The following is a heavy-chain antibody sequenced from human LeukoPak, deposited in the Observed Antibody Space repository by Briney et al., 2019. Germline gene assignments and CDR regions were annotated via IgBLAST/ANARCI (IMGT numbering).Heavy chain of an antibody. CDR1: GFSVSGHY. D-gene: IGHD6-19*01. V-gene: IGHV3-66*01. CDR3: ARGNTGYSSAWGRDCDY. J-gene: IGHJ4*02. CDR2: LYSGGDT. Sequence: GGSLRLSCAASGFSVSGHYTSCVRQAPGKGLEWVSVLYSGGDTYYADSVKGRFTISRDTSKNTLYLPMNGLRADDTAVYYCARGNTGYSSAWGRDCDYWGQGTLVTVSS.